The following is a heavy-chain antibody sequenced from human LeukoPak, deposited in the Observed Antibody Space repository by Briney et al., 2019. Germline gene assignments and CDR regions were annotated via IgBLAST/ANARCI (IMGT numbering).Heavy chain of an antibody. J-gene: IGHJ3*02. CDR1: GFTFSSYS. CDR3: ARDTGGYDSSGNDAFDI. Sequence: GSLRLSCAASGFTFSSYSMNWVRQAPGKGLEWVSSISSSSSYVYYADSVKGRFTISRDNAKNSLYLQMNSLRAEDTAVYYCARDTGGYDSSGNDAFDIWGQGTMVTVSS. D-gene: IGHD3-22*01. V-gene: IGHV3-21*01. CDR2: ISSSSSYV.